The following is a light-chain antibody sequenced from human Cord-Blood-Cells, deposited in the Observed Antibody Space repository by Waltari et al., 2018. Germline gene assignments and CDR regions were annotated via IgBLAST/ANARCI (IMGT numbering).Light chain of an antibody. J-gene: IGLJ2*01. CDR1: KLGDKY. Sequence: SYELTQPPSVSVSPGQTASITCSGDKLGDKYACWYQQKPGQSPALVIYQDSKRPSGSPERFSGSNSGNTATLTISGTQAMDEADYYCQAWDSSTVVFGGGTKLTVL. V-gene: IGLV3-1*01. CDR3: QAWDSSTVV. CDR2: QDS.